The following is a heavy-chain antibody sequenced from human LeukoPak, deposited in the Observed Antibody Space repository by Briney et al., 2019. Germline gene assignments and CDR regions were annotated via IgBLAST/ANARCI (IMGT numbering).Heavy chain of an antibody. CDR1: GGSISSYY. CDR2: IYNSGST. D-gene: IGHD3-10*01. CDR3: ARAIWYGSGTTAFDY. Sequence: ASETLSLTCSVSGGSISSYYWSWIRQPAGKGLEWMGRIYNSGSTNYNTNYNPSLTSRVTMSVDTSKNQFSLKLNFVSAADSAVYFCARAIWYGSGTTAFDYWGQGTLVTVSP. V-gene: IGHV4-4*07. J-gene: IGHJ4*02.